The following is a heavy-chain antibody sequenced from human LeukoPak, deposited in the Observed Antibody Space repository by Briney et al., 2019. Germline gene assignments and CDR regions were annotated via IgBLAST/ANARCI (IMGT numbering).Heavy chain of an antibody. CDR2: IYPGGGST. J-gene: IGHJ3*02. Sequence: ASVKVSCKASGYTFTSYYIHWVRQAPGQGLEWMGIIYPGGGSTNSAQKFQGRVTMTRDMSTSTVYMELSSLRSEDTAVYYCAREAYNWNIDVFDIWGQGTMVTVSS. D-gene: IGHD1/OR15-1a*01. V-gene: IGHV1-46*01. CDR1: GYTFTSYY. CDR3: AREAYNWNIDVFDI.